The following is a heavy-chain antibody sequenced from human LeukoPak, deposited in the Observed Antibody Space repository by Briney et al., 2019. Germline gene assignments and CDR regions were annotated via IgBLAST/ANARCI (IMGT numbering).Heavy chain of an antibody. D-gene: IGHD6-6*01. CDR1: GFTFSSYA. V-gene: IGHV3-23*01. J-gene: IGHJ6*02. Sequence: GGSLRLSCAASGFTFSSYAMSWVHQAPGKGLEWVSAISGSGGSTYYADSVKGRFTVSRDNSKNTLYLQMNSLRAEDTAVYYCAKDRPLGGYYYYGMDVWGQGTTVTVSS. CDR3: AKDRPLGGYYYYGMDV. CDR2: ISGSGGST.